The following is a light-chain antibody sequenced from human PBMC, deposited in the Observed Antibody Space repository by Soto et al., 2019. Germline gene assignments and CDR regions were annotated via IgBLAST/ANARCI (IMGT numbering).Light chain of an antibody. J-gene: IGLJ2*01. CDR3: SSYTSSSTLV. CDR1: SSDVGAYNY. CDR2: EVT. Sequence: QSALTQPASVSGSPGQSITISCTGSSSDVGAYNYVSWYQHHPGKAPKLIIYEVTNRPSGVSNRFSGSKSGNTASLTISELQAEDEADYFCSSYTSSSTLVFGGGTKLTVL. V-gene: IGLV2-14*01.